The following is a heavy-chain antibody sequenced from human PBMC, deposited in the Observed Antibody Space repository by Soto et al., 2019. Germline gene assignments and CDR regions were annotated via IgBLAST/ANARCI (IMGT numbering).Heavy chain of an antibody. CDR2: IYYSGST. CDR1: GGSISSGDYY. J-gene: IGHJ6*02. D-gene: IGHD3-3*01. CDR3: ARSLNECWSGYFGPPDYYGMDV. Sequence: PSETLSLTCTVSGGSISSGDYYWSWIRQPPGKGLEWIGYIYYSGSTYYNPSLKSRVTISVDTSKNQFSLKLSSVTAADTAVYYCARSLNECWSGYFGPPDYYGMDVWGQGTTVTVSS. V-gene: IGHV4-30-4*01.